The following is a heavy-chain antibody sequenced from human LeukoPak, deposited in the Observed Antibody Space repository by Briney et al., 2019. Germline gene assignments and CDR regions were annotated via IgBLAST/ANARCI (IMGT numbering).Heavy chain of an antibody. CDR2: IYIGGST. D-gene: IGHD2-15*01. CDR1: GFTVSSDY. J-gene: IGHJ3*02. V-gene: IGHV3-66*01. Sequence: QPGGSLRLSCAASGFTVSSDYMSWVRQAPGKGLEWISIIYIGGSTYYADSVKGRFTISRDNSKNTLFLQMNSLRAEDTAVYYCTRSRLIGCSGGSCYSLRGAFDIWGQGTMVTVSS. CDR3: TRSRLIGCSGGSCYSLRGAFDI.